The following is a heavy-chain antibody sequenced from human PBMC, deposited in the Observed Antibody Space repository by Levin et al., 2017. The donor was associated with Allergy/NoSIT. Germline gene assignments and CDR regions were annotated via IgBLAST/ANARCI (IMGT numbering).Heavy chain of an antibody. Sequence: SETLSLTCSVSGDSISRGFYYWSWIRQPAGEGLEWIGRIYVTGSTTYSPSLKSRVTISLDRSTDQVSLKINSVTAADTAVYYCARDLEGCSGYKPYCYMDVWGKGTTVTVSS. J-gene: IGHJ6*03. D-gene: IGHD5-12*01. CDR3: ARDLEGCSGYKPYCYMDV. CDR2: IYVTGST. CDR1: GDSISRGFYY. V-gene: IGHV4-61*02.